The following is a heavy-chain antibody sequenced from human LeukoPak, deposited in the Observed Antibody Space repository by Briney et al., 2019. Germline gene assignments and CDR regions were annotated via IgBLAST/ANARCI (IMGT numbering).Heavy chain of an antibody. CDR2: VKQDESEK. CDR3: VRQWLGFDH. CDR1: GFTFTSYW. D-gene: IGHD6-19*01. V-gene: IGHV3-7*01. Sequence: GKSLRLSCAASGFTFTSYWMSWVRQAPGKGLEWVANVKQDESEKNYVDSVKGRFTISRDNAKKSLYLEMNSLRDEDTAVYYCVRQWLGFDHWGQGALVTVSS. J-gene: IGHJ4*02.